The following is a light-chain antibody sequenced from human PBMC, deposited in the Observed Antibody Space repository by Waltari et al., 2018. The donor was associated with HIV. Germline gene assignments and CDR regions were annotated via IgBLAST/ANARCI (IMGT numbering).Light chain of an antibody. CDR2: RDN. CDR3: QSADSRAIHKF. J-gene: IGLJ2*01. V-gene: IGLV3-25*03. Sequence: SRELTQAPSVSVSPGQTARITCSGHMLSGEFGYWYQQRPGQAPVLVMYRDNQMSPGIPPRFSGSRSGTSFTLTISGVQAEDEADYYCQSADSRAIHKFFGGGTKLTVL. CDR1: MLSGEF.